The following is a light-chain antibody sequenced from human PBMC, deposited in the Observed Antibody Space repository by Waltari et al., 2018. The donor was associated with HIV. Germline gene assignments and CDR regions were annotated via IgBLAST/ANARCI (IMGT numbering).Light chain of an antibody. V-gene: IGKV3-15*01. CDR1: RDISND. CDR3: QQYKDWPPWT. J-gene: IGKJ1*01. Sequence: MSQAPSSLSASVGDRVTITCRASRDISNDLAWYQQKPGEAPRLLIYDASDRATGVPARFSGSGSGTEFTLTISSLQSEDFAVYFCQQYKDWPPWTFGQGTKVEMK. CDR2: DAS.